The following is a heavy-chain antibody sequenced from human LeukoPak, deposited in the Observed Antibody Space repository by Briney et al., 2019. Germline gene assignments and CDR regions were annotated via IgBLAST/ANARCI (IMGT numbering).Heavy chain of an antibody. CDR3: ARVVWAQNPYYLDN. V-gene: IGHV3-48*01. J-gene: IGHJ4*02. Sequence: GGSLRLSCAAAGFTFSSYSMNCARQAPGKGREWVSYISSSSSTIHYADSVKGRFTIYRDNAKNSVYLQMNSLGVEDTATYYCARVVWAQNPYYLDNWGQGTLVTVSS. CDR1: GFTFSSYS. CDR2: ISSSSSTI. D-gene: IGHD6-6*01.